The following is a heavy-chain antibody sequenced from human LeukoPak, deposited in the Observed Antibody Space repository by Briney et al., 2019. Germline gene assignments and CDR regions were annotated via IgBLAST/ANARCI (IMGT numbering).Heavy chain of an antibody. D-gene: IGHD3-22*01. CDR1: GYTFTSYG. CDR2: ISAYNGNT. V-gene: IGHV1-18*01. J-gene: IGHJ4*02. CDR3: ARTVPTYYYDSSGYPLDY. Sequence: ASVKVSCKASGYTFTSYGISWVRQAPGQGLEWMGWISAYNGNTNYAQKLQGRVTMTTDTSTSTAYMELRSLRSGDTAVYYCARTVPTYYYDSSGYPLDYWGQGTLVTVSS.